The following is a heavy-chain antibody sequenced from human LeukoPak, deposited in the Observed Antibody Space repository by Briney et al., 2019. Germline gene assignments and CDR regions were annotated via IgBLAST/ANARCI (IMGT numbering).Heavy chain of an antibody. CDR3: AKGPNFGSWRALDY. J-gene: IGHJ4*02. CDR2: ISGDGLCT. CDR1: DFTFGDYD. D-gene: IGHD3-10*01. V-gene: IGHV3-23*01. Sequence: GGSLRLSCAASDFTFGDYDMSWVRQSLGQGLDLVGSISGDGLCTWYAESVRGRITISRDKSRNTLYLQLNSLRPDDTAVYYCAKGPNFGSWRALDYWGQGSLVTVSS.